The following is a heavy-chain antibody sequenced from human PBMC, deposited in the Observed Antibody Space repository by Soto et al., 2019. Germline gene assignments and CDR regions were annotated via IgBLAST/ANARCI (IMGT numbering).Heavy chain of an antibody. CDR2: MYNSGST. Sequence: SETLSLTCTVSGGSISSFYWSWIRQPPGKGLEWIGYMYNSGSTNYNPSLKSRVTISVDTSKNQFSLKLSSVTAADTAVYYCARDGSNARRYLRYYWGQGTLVTGSS. CDR3: ARDGSNARRYLRYY. J-gene: IGHJ4*02. CDR1: GGSISSFY. D-gene: IGHD1-1*01. V-gene: IGHV4-59*01.